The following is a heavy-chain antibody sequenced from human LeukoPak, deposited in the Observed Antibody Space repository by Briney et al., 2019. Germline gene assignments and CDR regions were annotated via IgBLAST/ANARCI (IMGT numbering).Heavy chain of an antibody. V-gene: IGHV3-7*01. CDR3: ARVPVNWFDP. CDR2: IKQDGSEN. J-gene: IGHJ5*02. CDR1: GFTFSSYW. Sequence: PGGFLRLSCAASGFTFSSYWMSWVRQAPGKGLEWVAKIKQDGSENYYVDSVKGRFTISRDNAKNSLYLQMNSLRVEDTAVYYCARVPVNWFDPWGQGTLVTVSS. D-gene: IGHD4-11*01.